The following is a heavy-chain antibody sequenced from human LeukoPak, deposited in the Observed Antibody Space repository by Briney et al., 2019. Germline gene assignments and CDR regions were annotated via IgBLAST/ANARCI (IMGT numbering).Heavy chain of an antibody. Sequence: GGSLRLSCAASGFTFSNYAMTWVRQAPGKGLEWVSTISSSGGSTHYAVSVKGRFSISRDNSKNTLYLQMNSLRAEDTAVYYCARVGIRFLEWLLSTDYYGMDVWGQGTTVTVSS. J-gene: IGHJ6*02. CDR1: GFTFSNYA. CDR2: ISSSGGST. D-gene: IGHD3-3*01. CDR3: ARVGIRFLEWLLSTDYYGMDV. V-gene: IGHV3-23*01.